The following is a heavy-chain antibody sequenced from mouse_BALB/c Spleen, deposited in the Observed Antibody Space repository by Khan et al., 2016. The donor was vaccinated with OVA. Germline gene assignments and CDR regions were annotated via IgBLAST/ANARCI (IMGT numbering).Heavy chain of an antibody. CDR3: AKGGWSYYFALDY. CDR1: GFSLTDYG. CDR2: IWGGGTT. J-gene: IGHJ4*01. V-gene: IGHV2-6-5*01. Sequence: VQLQESGPGLVAPSQNLSITCPVSGFSLTDYGVSWIRHPPGKGMEWLGVIWGGGTTYYNSALKSRLSISKDTSKSQVFLKMNSLQTDDTAMYYCAKGGWSYYFALDYGGQGTSVTVSS. D-gene: IGHD2-3*01.